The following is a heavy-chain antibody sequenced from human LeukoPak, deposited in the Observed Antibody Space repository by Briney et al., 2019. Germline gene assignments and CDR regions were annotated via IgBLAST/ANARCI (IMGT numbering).Heavy chain of an antibody. J-gene: IGHJ4*02. D-gene: IGHD2-2*01. CDR3: AKERIVGYCSGTSCYGVDY. V-gene: IGHV3-30*18. CDR1: GFTFNNYG. CDR2: VSFNGTNK. Sequence: GRSLRLSCAASGFTFNNYGMHWVRQAPGKGLEWVAVVSFNGTNKYYADSVKGRFIISRDNSKNSLYLQMDSLRAEDTAVYYCAKERIVGYCSGTSCYGVDYWGQGTLGTVSS.